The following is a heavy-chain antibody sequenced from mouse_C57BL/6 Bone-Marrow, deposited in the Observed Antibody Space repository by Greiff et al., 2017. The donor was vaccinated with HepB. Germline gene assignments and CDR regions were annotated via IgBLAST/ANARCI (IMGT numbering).Heavy chain of an antibody. CDR3: ASYCWYCNYGFAY. V-gene: IGHV1-55*01. D-gene: IGHD2-10*02. CDR2: IYPGSGST. J-gene: IGHJ3*01. Sequence: QVQLQQPGAELVKPGASVKMSCKASGYTFTSYWITWVKQRPGQGLEWIGDIYPGSGSTNYNEKFKSKATLTVDTSSSTAYMQLNSPTSEDSAVYSSASYCWYCNYGFAYWGQGTLVTVSS. CDR1: GYTFTSYW.